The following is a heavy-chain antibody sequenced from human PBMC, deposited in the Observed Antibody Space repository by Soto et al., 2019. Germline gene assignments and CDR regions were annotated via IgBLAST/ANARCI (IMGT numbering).Heavy chain of an antibody. D-gene: IGHD3-16*01. Sequence: SETLSLTCSVSGGSISSSNHYWGWISQSPGKGLQWIASVDHSGNSYYNPSLRSRVTVSVDTSNNQFSLKVSSLTAADTAIYYCTRHLVSVTISRGNWFDPWGQGTLVTVSS. V-gene: IGHV4-39*01. CDR2: VDHSGNS. CDR1: GGSISSSNHY. J-gene: IGHJ5*02. CDR3: TRHLVSVTISRGNWFDP.